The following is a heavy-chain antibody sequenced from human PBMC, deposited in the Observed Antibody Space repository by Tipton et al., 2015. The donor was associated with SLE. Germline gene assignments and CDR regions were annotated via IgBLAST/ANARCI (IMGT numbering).Heavy chain of an antibody. CDR1: GGTFSSYA. J-gene: IGHJ6*02. CDR3: ARGSSPPHYYNGMDV. V-gene: IGHV1-69*01. D-gene: IGHD6-13*01. Sequence: QVQLVQSGAEVKKPGSSVIVSCKTSGGTFSSYAINWVRQAPGQGLEWMGGIIPIFGTANYAQKFQGRVTITADESTSKAYMELSSLRSDDTAVYYCARGSSPPHYYNGMDVWGQGIQVTVSS. CDR2: IIPIFGTA.